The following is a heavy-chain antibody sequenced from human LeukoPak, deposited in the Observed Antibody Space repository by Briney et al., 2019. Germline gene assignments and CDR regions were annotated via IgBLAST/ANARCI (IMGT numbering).Heavy chain of an antibody. V-gene: IGHV3-48*03. CDR2: MTGGGETI. Sequence: PTLFCVVSAFTFSSYTMNWVRQAPGKGLDWLSYMTGGGETIFYANSVKGRFTVSRDNARNSLYLQMNSLRAEDTAVYYCARERASCGGDCNDYWGQGTLVAVSS. CDR1: AFTFSSYT. CDR3: ARERASCGGDCNDY. J-gene: IGHJ4*02. D-gene: IGHD2-21*02.